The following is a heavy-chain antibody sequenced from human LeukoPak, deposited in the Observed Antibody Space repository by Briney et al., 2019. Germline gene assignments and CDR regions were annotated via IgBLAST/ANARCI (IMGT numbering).Heavy chain of an antibody. CDR2: INPSGRI. J-gene: IGHJ6*03. CDR3: ARGRQEVSMIVVVMTGASYYLDV. CDR1: GGSFSGYY. D-gene: IGHD3-22*01. Sequence: SETLSLTCAVYGGSFSGYYWTWIRQAPGKGLEWRGEINPSGRISYNPSLKSRLTISVDASKNQFSLNLRSLTAADTAVYYCARGRQEVSMIVVVMTGASYYLDVWGKGTTVTVS. V-gene: IGHV4-34*01.